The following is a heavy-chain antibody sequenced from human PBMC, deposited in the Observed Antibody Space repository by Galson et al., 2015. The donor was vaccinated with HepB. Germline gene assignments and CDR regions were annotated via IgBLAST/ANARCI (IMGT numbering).Heavy chain of an antibody. V-gene: IGHV3-64*01. CDR3: ARRISTVTTNYYGMDV. Sequence: SLRLSCAASGSTFSSYAMHWVRQAPGKGLEHVSAISSNGGSTYYANSVKGRFTISRDNSKNTLYLQMGSLRAEDMAVYYCARRISTVTTNYYGMDVWCQGTTVTFSS. J-gene: IGHJ6*02. CDR2: ISSNGGST. D-gene: IGHD4-17*01. CDR1: GSTFSSYA.